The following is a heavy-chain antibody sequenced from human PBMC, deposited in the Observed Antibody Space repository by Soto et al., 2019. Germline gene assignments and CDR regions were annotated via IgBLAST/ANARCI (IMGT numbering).Heavy chain of an antibody. Sequence: GGSLRLSCAASGFTFSSYGMHWVRQAPGKGLEWVAVIWYDGSNKYYADSVKGRFTISRDNSKNTLYLQMNSLRAEDTAVDYGARVSVEPFIAAADPYYGRDVWGQGTTVTVSS. CDR2: IWYDGSNK. CDR3: ARVSVEPFIAAADPYYGRDV. CDR1: GFTFSSYG. J-gene: IGHJ6*02. V-gene: IGHV3-33*01. D-gene: IGHD6-13*01.